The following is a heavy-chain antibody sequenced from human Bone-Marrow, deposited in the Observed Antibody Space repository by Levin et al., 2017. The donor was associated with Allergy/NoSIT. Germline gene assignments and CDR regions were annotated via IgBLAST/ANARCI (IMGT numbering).Heavy chain of an antibody. V-gene: IGHV4-4*02. J-gene: IGHJ5*02. D-gene: IGHD6-19*01. Sequence: ASETLSLTCAVSGGSISSRNWWSWVRQPPGKGLEWIGEIYHSGSTNYNSSLKSRVTISVDKSKNQFSLKLSSVTATDTAVYYCARLMGTMAGKVGSWFDPWGQGTLVTVSS. CDR2: IYHSGST. CDR3: ARLMGTMAGKVGSWFDP. CDR1: GGSISSRNW.